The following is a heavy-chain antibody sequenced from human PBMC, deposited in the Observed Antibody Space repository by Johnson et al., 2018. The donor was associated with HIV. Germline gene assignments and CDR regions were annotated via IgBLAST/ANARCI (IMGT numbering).Heavy chain of an antibody. V-gene: IGHV3-30*02. CDR2: IRYDGSNK. Sequence: VQLVESGGGVVQPGGSLRLSCAASGFTFSSYGMHWVRQAPGKGLEWVAFIRYDGSNKYYADSVKGRFTISRDNSKNTLYLQMNSLRAEDTAVYYCASFAAAGDAFDIWGQGTMVTVSS. D-gene: IGHD6-13*01. CDR1: GFTFSSYG. CDR3: ASFAAAGDAFDI. J-gene: IGHJ3*02.